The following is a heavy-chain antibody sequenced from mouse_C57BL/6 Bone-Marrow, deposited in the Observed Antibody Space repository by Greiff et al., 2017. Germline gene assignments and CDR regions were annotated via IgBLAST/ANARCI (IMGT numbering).Heavy chain of an antibody. CDR2: IDPSDSYT. CDR1: GYTFTSYW. J-gene: IGHJ2*01. V-gene: IGHV1-69*01. CDR3: ARDYFDD. Sequence: QFQLQQPGAELVMPGASVKLSCKASGYTFTSYWMHWVKQRPGQGLEWIGEIDPSDSYTNYNQKFKGKSTLTVDKSSSTAYMQLSSLTSEDSAVYYCARDYFDDWGQGTTLTVSS.